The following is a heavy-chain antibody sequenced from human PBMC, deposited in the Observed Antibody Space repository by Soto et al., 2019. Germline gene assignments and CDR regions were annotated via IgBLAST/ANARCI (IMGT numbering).Heavy chain of an antibody. V-gene: IGHV4-59*12. CDR1: GGSISNFY. D-gene: IGHD5-18*01. CDR3: ARADTAMTTPFDY. CDR2: VDYSGTA. J-gene: IGHJ4*02. Sequence: ASETLSLTCTVSGGSISNFYWNWIRQPPGKGLEWIGYVDYSGTANYSPSLKSRVSMSVDTSKNQLSLKVTSVTAADTAMYYCARADTAMTTPFDYWGQGTLVTVSS.